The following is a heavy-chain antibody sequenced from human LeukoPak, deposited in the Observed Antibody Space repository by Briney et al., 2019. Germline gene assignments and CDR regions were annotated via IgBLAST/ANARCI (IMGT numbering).Heavy chain of an antibody. Sequence: PGGSLRLSCAASGFSFSSYWMHWVRQAPGKGLEWVAVISYDGSNKYYADSVKGRFTISRDNSKNTLYLQMNSLRAEDTAVYYCARGRYCSGGSCYPVARFDYWGQGTLVTVSS. CDR3: ARGRYCSGGSCYPVARFDY. V-gene: IGHV3-30*01. CDR2: ISYDGSNK. D-gene: IGHD2-15*01. J-gene: IGHJ4*02. CDR1: GFSFSSYW.